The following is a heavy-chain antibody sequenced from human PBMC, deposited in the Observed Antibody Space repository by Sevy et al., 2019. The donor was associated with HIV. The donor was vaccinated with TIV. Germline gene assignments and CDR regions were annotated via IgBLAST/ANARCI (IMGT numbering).Heavy chain of an antibody. Sequence: GGSLRLSCAASGFTVSSNYMSWVRQSPGKGLEWVSVIYSGGSTDYADSVKGRFTISRDNSKTTLYLQMNSLRAEDTAVYYCARSGGIYDSGPLDYWGHGTLVTVSS. CDR1: GFTVSSNY. J-gene: IGHJ4*01. CDR3: ARSGGIYDSGPLDY. V-gene: IGHV3-53*01. CDR2: IYSGGST. D-gene: IGHD3-22*01.